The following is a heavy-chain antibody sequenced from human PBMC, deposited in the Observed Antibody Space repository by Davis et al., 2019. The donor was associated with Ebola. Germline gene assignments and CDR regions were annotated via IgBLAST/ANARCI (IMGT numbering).Heavy chain of an antibody. V-gene: IGHV3-11*01. CDR2: IGGSDSTT. D-gene: IGHD5-18*01. J-gene: IGHJ4*02. Sequence: GESLKISCVASRFTFSDYYMSWIHQAPGKGLEWISYIGGSDSTTYYADSVRGRFTISRDNAKNSLYLQMDSLRAEDTAVYYCARAFGYSYDYWGQGTLVTVSS. CDR1: RFTFSDYY. CDR3: ARAFGYSYDY.